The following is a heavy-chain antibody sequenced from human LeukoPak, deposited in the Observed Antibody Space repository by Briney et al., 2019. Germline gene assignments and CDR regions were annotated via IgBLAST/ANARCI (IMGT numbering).Heavy chain of an antibody. CDR2: LVNSGGNT. CDR1: GFTFSSYS. J-gene: IGHJ4*02. Sequence: GGSLRLSCAASGFTFSSYSMNWVRQAPGKGLEWVSGLVNSGGNTYNADSVKGRFTISRDNSKNTLYLQMNSLRAEDTAIYYCAKGHGAGKLSALDYWGQGTLVTVSS. D-gene: IGHD3-10*01. CDR3: AKGHGAGKLSALDY. V-gene: IGHV3-23*01.